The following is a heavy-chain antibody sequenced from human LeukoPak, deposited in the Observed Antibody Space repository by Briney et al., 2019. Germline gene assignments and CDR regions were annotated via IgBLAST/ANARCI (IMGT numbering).Heavy chain of an antibody. V-gene: IGHV4-39*01. CDR2: IYYSGST. J-gene: IGHJ6*02. CDR1: GGSISSSSYY. CDR3: ARVSLLWFGELPVVYGMDV. D-gene: IGHD3-10*01. Sequence: PSETLSLTCTVSGGSISSSSYYWGWIRQPPGKGLEWIGSIYYSGSTYYNPSLKSRVTISVDTSKNQFSLKLSSVSAADTAVYYCARVSLLWFGELPVVYGMDVWGQGTTVTVSS.